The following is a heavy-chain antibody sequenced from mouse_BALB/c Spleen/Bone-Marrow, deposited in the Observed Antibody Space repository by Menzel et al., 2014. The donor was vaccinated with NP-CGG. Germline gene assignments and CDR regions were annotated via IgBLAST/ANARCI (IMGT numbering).Heavy chain of an antibody. CDR3: ARRLRSAMDY. CDR2: IDPANGNT. CDR1: GFNIKDTY. J-gene: IGHJ4*01. Sequence: VQMQQCGAELVKPGASVKLSCTASGFNIKDTYIHWVKQRPEQGLEWIGRIDPANGNTKYDPKFQGKATITADTSSNTAYLQLSSLTSDDTAVYYCARRLRSAMDYWGQGTSVTVSS. V-gene: IGHV14-3*02.